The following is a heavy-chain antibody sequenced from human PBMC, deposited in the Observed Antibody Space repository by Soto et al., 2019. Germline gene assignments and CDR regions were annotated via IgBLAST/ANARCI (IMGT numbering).Heavy chain of an antibody. CDR2: IYHSGNT. CDR3: AVLASPAPLSDEYSDY. J-gene: IGHJ4*02. V-gene: IGHV4-4*02. CDR1: GGYISSSNW. Sequence: SEPLSVTCAVSGGYISSSNWWTWVRQPPGKGLEWIGEIYHSGNTNSNPSPKSRVTISVDKSKNQFSLKLNSVTAADTAVYYCAVLASPAPLSDEYSDYWGPGTLVTVSS. D-gene: IGHD3-3*02.